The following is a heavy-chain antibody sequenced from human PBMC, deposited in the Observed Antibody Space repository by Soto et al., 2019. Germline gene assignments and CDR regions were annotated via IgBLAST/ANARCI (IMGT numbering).Heavy chain of an antibody. V-gene: IGHV4-39*07. CDR3: ARAPYGSGTKPYYFDY. CDR1: GGSISSSSYY. Sequence: TLSLTCTVSGGSISSSSYYWGWIRQPPGKGLEWIGSIYYSGSTYYNPSLKSRVTISMDTSRNQFSLILSSVTAADTAVYYCARAPYGSGTKPYYFDYWGQGTLVTVSS. D-gene: IGHD3-10*01. CDR2: IYYSGST. J-gene: IGHJ4*02.